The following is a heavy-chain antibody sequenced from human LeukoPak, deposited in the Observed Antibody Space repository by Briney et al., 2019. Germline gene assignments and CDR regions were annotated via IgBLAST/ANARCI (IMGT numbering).Heavy chain of an antibody. CDR3: ARLPLRSHFDY. J-gene: IGHJ4*02. V-gene: IGHV4-59*08. CDR1: GGSISSYY. CDR2: IYYSGTT. Sequence: PSETLSLTCTVSGGSISSYYWSWIRQPPGKGLEWIGYIYYSGTTNYNPSLKSRVTISVDTSKNQFSLKLNSVTAADTAVYYCARLPLRSHFDYWGQGTLVTVSS.